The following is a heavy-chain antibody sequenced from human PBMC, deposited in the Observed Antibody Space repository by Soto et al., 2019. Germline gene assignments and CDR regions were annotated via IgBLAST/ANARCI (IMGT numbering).Heavy chain of an antibody. CDR3: ARGTYRSKTDFDY. CDR2: ISSSSGTI. CDR1: GFTFSSYS. J-gene: IGHJ4*02. Sequence: EVQLVESGGGLVKPGGSLRLSCAASGFTFSSYSMNWVRQAPGKGLEWVASISSSSGTISYANSVKGRFTISRDNAQNSLYLQMTSLRAEDTAVYYCARGTYRSKTDFDYWGQGTLVTVSS. D-gene: IGHD6-13*01. V-gene: IGHV3-21*02.